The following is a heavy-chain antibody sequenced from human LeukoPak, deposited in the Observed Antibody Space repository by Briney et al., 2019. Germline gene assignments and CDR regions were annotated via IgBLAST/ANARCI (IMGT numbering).Heavy chain of an antibody. CDR3: AREEYYDFWRYYYYYGMDV. V-gene: IGHV1-69*04. CDR1: GGTFSSYA. Sequence: SVKVSCKASGGTFSSYAISWVRQAPGQGLEWMGRIIPILGIANYAQKFQGRVTITADKSTSTAYIELSSLRSEDTAVYYCAREEYYDFWRYYYYYGMDVWGQGTTVTVSS. D-gene: IGHD3-3*01. J-gene: IGHJ6*02. CDR2: IIPILGIA.